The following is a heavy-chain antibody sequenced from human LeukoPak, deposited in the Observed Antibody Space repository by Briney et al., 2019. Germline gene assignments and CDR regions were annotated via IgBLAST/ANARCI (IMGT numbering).Heavy chain of an antibody. V-gene: IGHV1-69*13. Sequence: GASVKVSCKASGGTFSSYAISWVRQAPGQGLEWMGGIIPIFGTANYVQKFQGRVTITADESTSTAYMELSSLRSEDTAVYYCAKSQYYYDSSGYYHDYWGQGTLVTVSS. D-gene: IGHD3-22*01. CDR3: AKSQYYYDSSGYYHDY. CDR1: GGTFSSYA. CDR2: IIPIFGTA. J-gene: IGHJ4*02.